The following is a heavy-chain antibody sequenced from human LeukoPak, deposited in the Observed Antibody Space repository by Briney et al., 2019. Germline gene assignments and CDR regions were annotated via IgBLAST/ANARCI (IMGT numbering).Heavy chain of an antibody. CDR3: ASGSGTYSPDY. CDR2: IYPGDSDT. CDR1: GYSFTNYW. J-gene: IGHJ4*02. V-gene: IGHV5-51*01. Sequence: GESLKISCKGSGYSFTNYWIGWARQMPGKGLEWMGIIYPGDSDTRYSPSFQGHVTISVDKSISTAYLQWSSLKASDTAMYFCASGSGTYSPDYWGQGTLVTVSS. D-gene: IGHD3-10*01.